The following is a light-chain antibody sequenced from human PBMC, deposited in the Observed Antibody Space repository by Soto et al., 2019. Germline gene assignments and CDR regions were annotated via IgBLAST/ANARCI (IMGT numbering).Light chain of an antibody. CDR2: EVS. CDR1: SSDVGGYNY. V-gene: IGLV2-14*01. Sequence: QSAVTQPASVSGSPGQSITISCTGTSSDVGGYNYVSWYQQHPGKAPKLMIYEVSNRPSGVSNRFSGSKSGNTASLTISGLQAEDEADYYCSSFTISSTRVFGGGTKLTVL. J-gene: IGLJ2*01. CDR3: SSFTISSTRV.